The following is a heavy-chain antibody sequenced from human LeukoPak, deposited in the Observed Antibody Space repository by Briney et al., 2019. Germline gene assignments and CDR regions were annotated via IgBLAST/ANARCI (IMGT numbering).Heavy chain of an antibody. CDR1: GFTFSNAW. V-gene: IGHV3-15*01. J-gene: IGHJ4*02. CDR3: TTSLRYFDWLQLTNY. D-gene: IGHD3-9*01. CDR2: IKSKTDGGTT. Sequence: GGSLRLSCAASGFTFSNAWMSWVRQAPGKGLEWVGRIKSKTDGGTTDYAAPVRGRFTISRDDSKNTLYLQMNSLKTEDTAVYYCTTSLRYFDWLQLTNYWGQGTLVTVSS.